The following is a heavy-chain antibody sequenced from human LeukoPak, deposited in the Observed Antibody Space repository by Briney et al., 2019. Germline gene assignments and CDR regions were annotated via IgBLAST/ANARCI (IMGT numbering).Heavy chain of an antibody. CDR3: AMRRVEMATIYAFDI. Sequence: SQTLSLTCTVSGGSISSGSYYWGWIRQPGGRGLEWIVRVYTSGSNNYNPSLKSRVTISVDTSKNQFSLKLSSVTAADTAVYYCAMRRVEMATIYAFDIWGQGTMVTVSS. V-gene: IGHV4-61*02. J-gene: IGHJ3*02. CDR1: GGSISSGSYY. CDR2: VYTSGSN. D-gene: IGHD5-24*01.